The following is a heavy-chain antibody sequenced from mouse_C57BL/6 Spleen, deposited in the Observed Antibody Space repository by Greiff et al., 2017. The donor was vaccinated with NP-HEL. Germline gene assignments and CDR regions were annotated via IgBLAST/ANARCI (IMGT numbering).Heavy chain of an antibody. CDR3: TKGLPHDVDD. Sequence: QVQLKQSGAELVRPGASVTLSCKASGYTFTDYEMHWVKQTPVHGLEWIGAIDPETGGTAYNEKFKGKAILTADKSSSTAYMELRSLTSEVSAVYYCTKGLPHDVDDWGQGTTLTVSS. CDR2: IDPETGGT. CDR1: GYTFTDYE. V-gene: IGHV1-15*01. J-gene: IGHJ4*01. D-gene: IGHD2-2*01.